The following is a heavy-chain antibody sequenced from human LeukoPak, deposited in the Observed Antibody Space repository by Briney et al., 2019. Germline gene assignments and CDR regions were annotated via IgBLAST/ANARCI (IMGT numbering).Heavy chain of an antibody. CDR2: ISASGGTS. D-gene: IGHD1-26*01. CDR1: GFTFSTYA. J-gene: IGHJ4*02. CDR3: AKDKLGATVFWDY. V-gene: IGHV3-23*01. Sequence: GGSLTVSCAASGFTFSTYAMSWVRQAPGKGLEWVSGISASGGTSYYADSVKGRFTISRDNSKNTLYLQMNSLRAEDTAVYYCAKDKLGATVFWDYWGKGTPVSSSS.